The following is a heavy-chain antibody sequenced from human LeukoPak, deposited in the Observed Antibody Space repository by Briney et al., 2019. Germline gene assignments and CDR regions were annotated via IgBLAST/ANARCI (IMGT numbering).Heavy chain of an antibody. Sequence: GGSLRDSCGASGFTFSTYAMHWVRQAPGKGLECVSVISYDGTKKDYADSVKGRFTISRDNSNDTLYLQMNSLRPEDTALYYCARVNTIFGVDIVSLGAEFHLWGQGTLVTVSS. CDR3: ARVNTIFGVDIVSLGAEFHL. CDR1: GFTFSTYA. CDR2: ISYDGTKK. J-gene: IGHJ4*02. D-gene: IGHD3-3*02. V-gene: IGHV3-30*03.